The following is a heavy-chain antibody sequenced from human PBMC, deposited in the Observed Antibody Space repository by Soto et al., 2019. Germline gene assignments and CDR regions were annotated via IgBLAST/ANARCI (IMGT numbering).Heavy chain of an antibody. D-gene: IGHD3-22*01. CDR2: VHYTGST. CDR3: ARGYYDSNGQSNTFDI. V-gene: IGHV4-59*01. Sequence: SETLSLTCTVSGASIRSSYWSWIRQSPGKGLEWIGFVHYTGSTNYNPSLKGRVTISVDTSKNQFSLRLTSVTAADTAVYYCARGYYDSNGQSNTFDIWGQGTMVT. CDR1: GASIRSSY. J-gene: IGHJ3*02.